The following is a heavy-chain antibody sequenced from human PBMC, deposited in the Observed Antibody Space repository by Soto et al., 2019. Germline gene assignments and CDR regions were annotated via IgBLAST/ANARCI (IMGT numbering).Heavy chain of an antibody. Sequence: PGGSLRLSCAASGFTFSSYAMHWVRQAPGKGLEWVAVISYDGSNKYYADSVKGRFTISRDNSKNTLYLQMNGLRAEDTAVYYCAIDHLWFGELYTVDYWGQGTLVTVSS. CDR1: GFTFSSYA. J-gene: IGHJ4*02. CDR3: AIDHLWFGELYTVDY. CDR2: ISYDGSNK. V-gene: IGHV3-30-3*01. D-gene: IGHD3-10*01.